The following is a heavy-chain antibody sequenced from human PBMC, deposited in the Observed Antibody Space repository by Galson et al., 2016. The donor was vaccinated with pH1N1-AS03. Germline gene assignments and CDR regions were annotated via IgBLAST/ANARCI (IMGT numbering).Heavy chain of an antibody. CDR1: GGSISTRSSY. D-gene: IGHD5-12*01. V-gene: IGHV4-39*01. J-gene: IGHJ5*01. CDR2: TYDRRST. Sequence: SETLSPTCPVSGGSISTRSSYWGWIRQPPGKGLAWIGSTYDRRSTHYNPTPKTRATISVDTSKNQFSLKLSSVTAAATAVYYCARHLSGGYVGWFDPWGQGTLVTVSS. CDR3: ARHLSGGYVGWFDP.